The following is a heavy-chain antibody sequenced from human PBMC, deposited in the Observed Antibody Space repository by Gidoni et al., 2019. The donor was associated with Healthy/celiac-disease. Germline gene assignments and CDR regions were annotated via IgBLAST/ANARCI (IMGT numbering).Heavy chain of an antibody. CDR2: IIPIFGTA. CDR3: ARSREMATITADAGYYYGMDV. V-gene: IGHV1-69*01. CDR1: GGTFSIYA. J-gene: IGHJ6*02. Sequence: QVQLVQSGAEVKKPGSSVKVSCKASGGTFSIYAISWVRQAPGQGLEWMGGIIPIFGTANYAQKFQGRVTITADESTSTAYMELSSLRSEDTAVYYCARSREMATITADAGYYYGMDVWGQGTTVTVSS. D-gene: IGHD5-12*01.